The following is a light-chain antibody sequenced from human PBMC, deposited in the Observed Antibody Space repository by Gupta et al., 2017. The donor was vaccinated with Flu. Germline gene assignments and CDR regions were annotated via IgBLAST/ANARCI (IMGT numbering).Light chain of an antibody. J-gene: IGKJ1*01. Sequence: PVTLSVSPGKRATLSCRASQSVGNNLAWYQWKPGQAPSLLIFDAFTRAPGVPVRFSGSGSVTEFTLTISSVQSEDYAIYYCQHYNSWPLTFGQGTEVEIK. CDR2: DAF. CDR1: QSVGNN. V-gene: IGKV3-15*01. CDR3: QHYNSWPLT.